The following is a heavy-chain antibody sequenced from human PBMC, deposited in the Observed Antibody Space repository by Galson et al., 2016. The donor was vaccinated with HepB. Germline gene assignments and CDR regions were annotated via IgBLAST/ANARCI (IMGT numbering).Heavy chain of an antibody. V-gene: IGHV1-18*01. CDR3: ARDPRKIRYQLLEIYYYYAMDV. CDR1: GYTFTTYG. D-gene: IGHD2-2*01. J-gene: IGHJ6*02. Sequence: SVKVSCKASGYTFTTYGISWVRQAPGQGLEWMGWISAYNGNTNYAQKLQGRVTMTTDTSTSTAYMELRSLRSDDTAVYYCARDPRKIRYQLLEIYYYYAMDVWGPGTTVTVSS. CDR2: ISAYNGNT.